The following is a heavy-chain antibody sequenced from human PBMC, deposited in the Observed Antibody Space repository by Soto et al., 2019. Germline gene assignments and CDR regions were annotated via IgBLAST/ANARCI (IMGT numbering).Heavy chain of an antibody. Sequence: AETLSLTCTVSGGSISSSTYYWGWIRQPPGKGLEWIGSIYYSGSTYYNPSLKSRVTISVDTPKNQFSLKLSSVTAADTAVYYCARDGGYDNSGYLDYWGQGTLVTVSS. V-gene: IGHV4-39*02. D-gene: IGHD3-22*01. CDR3: ARDGGYDNSGYLDY. CDR2: IYYSGST. CDR1: GGSISSSTYY. J-gene: IGHJ4*02.